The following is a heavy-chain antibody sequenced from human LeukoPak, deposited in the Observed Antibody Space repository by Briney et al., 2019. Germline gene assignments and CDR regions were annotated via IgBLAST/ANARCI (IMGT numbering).Heavy chain of an antibody. CDR2: INAGNGNT. V-gene: IGHV1-3*03. J-gene: IGHJ4*02. Sequence: ASVKVSCKASGYTFTSYAMQWVRQAPGQRLEWMGWINAGNGNTKYSQEFQGRVTITRDTSASTAYMELSGLRSEDMAVYYCARAPGLDSYYFDYWGQGTLVTVSS. D-gene: IGHD6-6*01. CDR1: GYTFTSYA. CDR3: ARAPGLDSYYFDY.